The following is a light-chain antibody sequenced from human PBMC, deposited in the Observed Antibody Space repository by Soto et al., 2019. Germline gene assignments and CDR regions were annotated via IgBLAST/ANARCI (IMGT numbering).Light chain of an antibody. V-gene: IGKV1-5*03. CDR1: QTISSW. CDR2: KAS. CDR3: QHSNSYSEA. Sequence: DIPVNQSDFKQYGSVGDSVTIACRASQTISSWLAWYQQKPGKAPKLLIYKASTLKSGVPSRFSGSGSGTEFTLTISSLQPDDFATYYCQHSNSYSEAFGQRTKVDIK. J-gene: IGKJ1*01.